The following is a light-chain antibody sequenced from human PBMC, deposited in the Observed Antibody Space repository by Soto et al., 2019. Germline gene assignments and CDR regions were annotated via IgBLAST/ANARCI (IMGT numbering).Light chain of an antibody. J-gene: IGKJ1*01. CDR1: QTINNW. V-gene: IGKV1-5*03. Sequence: DIQMTQSPSTLSASVGDRVTITCRASQTINNWLAWFQQKPGQAPNLLIYKASSLETGVPSRFSGSGSGTEFTLTISSLQPDDFATYYCQQYNGYSRTFGQGTKVEIK. CDR2: KAS. CDR3: QQYNGYSRT.